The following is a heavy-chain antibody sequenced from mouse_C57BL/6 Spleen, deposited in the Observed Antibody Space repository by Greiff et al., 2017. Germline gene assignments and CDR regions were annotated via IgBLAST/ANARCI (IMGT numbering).Heavy chain of an antibody. V-gene: IGHV1-64*01. J-gene: IGHJ2*01. Sequence: QVQLQQPGAELVKPGASVKLSCKASGYTFTSYWMHWVKQRPGQGLEWIGMIHPSSGSTNYNEKFKSKATLTVDKSTSTAYMQLSSLTSEDSAVYYCARSGFYYDYDGGYYCYWGQGTTLTVAS. CDR2: IHPSSGST. CDR3: ARSGFYYDYDGGYYCY. CDR1: GYTFTSYW. D-gene: IGHD2-4*01.